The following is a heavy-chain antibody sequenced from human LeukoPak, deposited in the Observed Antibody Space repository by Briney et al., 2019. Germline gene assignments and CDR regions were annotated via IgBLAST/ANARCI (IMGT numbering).Heavy chain of an antibody. J-gene: IGHJ6*02. CDR1: GYTFTNYY. CDR2: INPKSGGT. Sequence: ASVTVSCTASGYTFTNYYMHWVRQAPGQGLEWVGWINPKSGGTHYAQNFQGRVTMTRDTSIRTAYMHLSRLRSDDTAVYYCARNTAPGYGLDVWGQGTPVTVSS. CDR3: ARNTAPGYGLDV. V-gene: IGHV1-2*02. D-gene: IGHD5-18*01.